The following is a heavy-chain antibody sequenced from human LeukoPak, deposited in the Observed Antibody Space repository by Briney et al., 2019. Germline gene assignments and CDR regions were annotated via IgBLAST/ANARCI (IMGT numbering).Heavy chain of an antibody. CDR3: ARRYKDSSGYYYNY. Sequence: ASVKVSCKASGYTFTGYYMHWVRQAPGQGLEWMGWINPNSGGTNYAQKFQGRVTMTGDTSISTGYMELSRLRSDDTAVYYCARRYKDSSGYYYNYWGQGTLVTVSS. J-gene: IGHJ4*02. CDR2: INPNSGGT. CDR1: GYTFTGYY. D-gene: IGHD3-22*01. V-gene: IGHV1-2*02.